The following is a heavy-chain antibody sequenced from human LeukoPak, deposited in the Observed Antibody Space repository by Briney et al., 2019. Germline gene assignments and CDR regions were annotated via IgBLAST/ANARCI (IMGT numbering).Heavy chain of an antibody. D-gene: IGHD2-2*02. V-gene: IGHV4-61*02. J-gene: IGHJ4*02. CDR1: GGSISSGSYY. Sequence: SETLSLTCTVSGGSISSGSYYWSWIRQPAGKGLEWIGRIYTSGSTTYNPSLKSRVTISVDTSKNQFSLKLSSVTAADTAVYYCARGEGGCSSTSCYTYPFDYWGQGTLVTVSS. CDR3: ARGEGGCSSTSCYTYPFDY. CDR2: IYTSGST.